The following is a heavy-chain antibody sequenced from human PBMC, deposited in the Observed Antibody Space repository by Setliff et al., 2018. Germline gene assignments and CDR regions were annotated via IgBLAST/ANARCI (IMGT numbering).Heavy chain of an antibody. V-gene: IGHV3-21*01. J-gene: IGHJ3*02. D-gene: IGHD7-27*01. CDR1: GFTFSSYS. Sequence: GGSLRLSCVASGFTFSSYSMIWVRQAPGTGLEWVSSVSIGQTHIYYADSVKGRFTISRDNAKNSLYLQMNSLRVDDTAVYYCVGDPPQSGYAFAIWGQGTMVTVS. CDR3: VGDPPQSGYAFAI. CDR2: VSIGQTHI.